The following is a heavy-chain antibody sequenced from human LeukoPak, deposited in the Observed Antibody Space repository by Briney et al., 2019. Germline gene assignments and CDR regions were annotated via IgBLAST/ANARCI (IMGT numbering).Heavy chain of an antibody. Sequence: SETLSLTCTVSGGSISSSSYYWGWIRQPPGKGLEWIGSIYYSGSTYYNPSFKSRVTISVDTSKNQFSLKLSSVTAADTAVYYCARHKITFGGVIVIIDYWGQGTLVTVSS. CDR1: GGSISSSSYY. J-gene: IGHJ4*02. CDR3: ARHKITFGGVIVIIDY. D-gene: IGHD3-16*02. V-gene: IGHV4-39*01. CDR2: IYYSGST.